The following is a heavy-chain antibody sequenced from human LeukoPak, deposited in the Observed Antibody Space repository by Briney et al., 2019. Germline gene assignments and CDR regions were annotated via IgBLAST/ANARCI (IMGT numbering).Heavy chain of an antibody. CDR3: ARHGSIATGAFTH. J-gene: IGHJ4*02. V-gene: IGHV4-39*01. D-gene: IGHD6-13*01. CDR2: IDYSWST. Sequence: PSETLSLTCTVSGGSINSSSYYWGWIRQPPGKGLEWIGSIDYSWSTYVNPPLKSRITISEDTPNNQFSLKRGSVTAADTAVYYCARHGSIATGAFTHWGQGTLVTVSS. CDR1: GGSINSSSYY.